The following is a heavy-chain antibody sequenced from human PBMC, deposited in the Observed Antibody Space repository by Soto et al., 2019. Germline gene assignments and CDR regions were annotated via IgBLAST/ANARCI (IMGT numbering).Heavy chain of an antibody. V-gene: IGHV4-59*08. CDR3: ASMGYHYGSGSYPLDY. Sequence: QVQLQESGPGLVKPSETLSLTCTVSDGSISSYYWTWIRQPPGKGLEWIGFMYNSGSTHYNPSLKSRVTISLDTSKNQFSLNLRSVTAADTAVYYCASMGYHYGSGSYPLDYWGQGTLVTVSS. CDR2: MYNSGST. J-gene: IGHJ4*02. CDR1: DGSISSYY. D-gene: IGHD3-10*01.